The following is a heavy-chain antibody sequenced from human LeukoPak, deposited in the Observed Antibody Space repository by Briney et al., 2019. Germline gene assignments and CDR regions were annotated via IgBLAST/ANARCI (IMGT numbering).Heavy chain of an antibody. CDR1: GVTFSDYY. D-gene: IGHD4-23*01. Sequence: GGSLRLSCAASGVTFSDYYMSWIRQAPGKGLEWVSYIITSGSYTNYADSVKGRFTISRDNAKNSLYLQMNSLRAEDTAVYYCARVCHHATTVVLDYWGQGTLVTVSS. CDR2: IITSGSYT. CDR3: ARVCHHATTVVLDY. V-gene: IGHV3-11*06. J-gene: IGHJ4*02.